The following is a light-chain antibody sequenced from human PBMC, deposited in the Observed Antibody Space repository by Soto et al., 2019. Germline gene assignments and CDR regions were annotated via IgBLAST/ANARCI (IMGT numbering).Light chain of an antibody. CDR1: QSVSSSY. Sequence: EIVLTQSPGTLSLSPGERATLSCRASQSVSSSYLAWYQQKPGQAPSLLIYGPPGRATAIPDRFSGGGSGTDFPLTISRLELEDFAVYYCQQYGSSPRTFGKGTRVDIK. CDR2: GPP. J-gene: IGKJ1*01. V-gene: IGKV3-20*01. CDR3: QQYGSSPRT.